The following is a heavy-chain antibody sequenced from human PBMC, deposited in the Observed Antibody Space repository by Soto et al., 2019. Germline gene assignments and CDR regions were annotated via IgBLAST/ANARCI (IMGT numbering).Heavy chain of an antibody. CDR1: GYTFTSYA. D-gene: IGHD3-10*01. Sequence: ASVKVSCKASGYTFTSYAMHWVRQAPGQRLEWMGWINAGNGNTKYSQKFQGRVTITRDTSASTAYMELSSLRSEDTAVYYCARGYSRFGEFRTIDYWGQGTLVTVSS. CDR2: INAGNGNT. CDR3: ARGYSRFGEFRTIDY. J-gene: IGHJ4*02. V-gene: IGHV1-3*01.